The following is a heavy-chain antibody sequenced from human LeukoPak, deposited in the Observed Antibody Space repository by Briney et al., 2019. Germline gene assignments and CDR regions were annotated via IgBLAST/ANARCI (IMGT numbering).Heavy chain of an antibody. CDR3: ASDAPTVGTLDY. J-gene: IGHJ4*02. Sequence: GGSLRLSCTASGFTFSNYVMNWVRQAPGKGLEWVSVISGSGTRTYYADSVKGRFTISRDNSKNTMSLQMNSLRAEDTAVYYCASDAPTVGTLDYWGQGTLVTVSS. CDR2: ISGSGTRT. V-gene: IGHV3-23*01. CDR1: GFTFSNYV. D-gene: IGHD3-16*01.